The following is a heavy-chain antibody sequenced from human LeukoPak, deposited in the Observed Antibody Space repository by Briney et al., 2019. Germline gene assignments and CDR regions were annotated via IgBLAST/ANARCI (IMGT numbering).Heavy chain of an antibody. CDR2: ISSSSSYI. V-gene: IGHV3-21*01. CDR3: AKSSSWYVPAPDY. D-gene: IGHD6-13*01. Sequence: GGSLRLSCAASGFTFSSYSMNWLRQAPGKGLEWVSSISSSSSYIYYADSVKGRFTISRDNAKNSLYLQMNSLRAEDTAVYYCAKSSSWYVPAPDYWGQGTLVTVSS. J-gene: IGHJ4*02. CDR1: GFTFSSYS.